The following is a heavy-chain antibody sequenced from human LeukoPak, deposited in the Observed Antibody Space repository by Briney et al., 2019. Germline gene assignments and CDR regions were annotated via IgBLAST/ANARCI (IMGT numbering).Heavy chain of an antibody. D-gene: IGHD1-14*01. Sequence: PSETLSLTCTVSGGSISSSSYYWGWIRQPPGKGLEWIGSIYYSGSTYYNPSLKSRVTISVDTSKNQSSLKLSSVTAADTAVYYCARRTMYRSLGDYWGQGTLVTVSS. CDR1: GGSISSSSYY. J-gene: IGHJ4*02. CDR3: ARRTMYRSLGDY. V-gene: IGHV4-39*07. CDR2: IYYSGST.